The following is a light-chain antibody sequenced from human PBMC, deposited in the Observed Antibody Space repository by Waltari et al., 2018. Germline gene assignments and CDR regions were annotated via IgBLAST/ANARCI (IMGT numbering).Light chain of an antibody. CDR1: SSNIGHNY. CDR2: ENT. Sequence: QSVLPQPPSVSAAPGPRVPISCSGGSSNIGHNYVSWYRQFPGTAPKLLIYENTERPSGIPGRFSGSKSGTSATLDITGLQAGDEADYYCGTWDSSLSGAVFGGGTHLTVL. V-gene: IGLV1-51*02. CDR3: GTWDSSLSGAV. J-gene: IGLJ7*01.